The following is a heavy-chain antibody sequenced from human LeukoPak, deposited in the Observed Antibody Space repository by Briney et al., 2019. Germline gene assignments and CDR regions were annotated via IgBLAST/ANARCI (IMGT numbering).Heavy chain of an antibody. CDR3: AREGYDSSGSTH. Sequence: SETLSLTCTVSGGSIRSGDYYWSWIRQPPGKGLEWIGYIYYSGSTYYNPSLKSRVTISVDTSKNQFSLKLSSVTAADTAVYYCAREGYDSSGSTHWGQGTLVTVSS. V-gene: IGHV4-30-4*08. CDR1: GGSIRSGDYY. D-gene: IGHD3-22*01. CDR2: IYYSGST. J-gene: IGHJ4*02.